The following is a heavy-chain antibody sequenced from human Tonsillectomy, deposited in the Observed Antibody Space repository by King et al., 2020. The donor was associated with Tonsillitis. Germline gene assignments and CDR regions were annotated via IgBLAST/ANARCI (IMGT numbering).Heavy chain of an antibody. J-gene: IGHJ4*02. Sequence: VQLVESGGGLVQPGGSLRLSCAASGFTFSSYAMSWVRQAPGKGLEWVSAISGSGSNTYYADSVKGRFTISRDNSKDTLYLQINSLRAEDTAVYYCSKREYSSRWYVIGDYGGQGTLVTVSA. D-gene: IGHD6-13*01. CDR2: ISGSGSNT. CDR1: GFTFSSYA. V-gene: IGHV3-23*04. CDR3: SKREYSSRWYVIGDY.